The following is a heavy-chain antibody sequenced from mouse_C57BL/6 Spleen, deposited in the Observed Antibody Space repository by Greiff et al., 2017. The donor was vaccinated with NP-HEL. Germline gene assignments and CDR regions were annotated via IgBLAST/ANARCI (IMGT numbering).Heavy chain of an antibody. CDR3: ARRGYYGRRRNWYFDV. D-gene: IGHD1-1*01. Sequence: VMLVESGPGLVAPSQSLSITCTVSGFSLTSYAISWVRQPPGKGLEWLGVIWTGGGTNYNSALKSRLSISKDNSKSQVFLKMNSLQTDDTARYYCARRGYYGRRRNWYFDVWGTGTTVTVSS. V-gene: IGHV2-9-1*01. CDR1: GFSLTSYA. CDR2: IWTGGGT. J-gene: IGHJ1*03.